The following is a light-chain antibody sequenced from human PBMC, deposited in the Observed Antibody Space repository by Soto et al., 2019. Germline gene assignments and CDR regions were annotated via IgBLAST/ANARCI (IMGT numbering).Light chain of an antibody. Sequence: DIQMTQSPSSLSASVGDRVTITCRASQSISSYLNWYQQKPGKAPKLLIYAASSLQSGVPSRFSGSGSGTDFTLTISRLEPEDFAVYYCQHCQPYGDSPPLTFGGGTKVDTK. V-gene: IGKV1-39*01. CDR2: AAS. CDR3: QHCQPYGDSPPLT. J-gene: IGKJ4*01. CDR1: QSISSY.